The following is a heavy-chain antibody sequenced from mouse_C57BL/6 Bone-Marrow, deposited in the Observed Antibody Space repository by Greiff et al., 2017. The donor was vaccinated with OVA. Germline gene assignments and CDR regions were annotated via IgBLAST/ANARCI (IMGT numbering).Heavy chain of an antibody. V-gene: IGHV1-55*01. CDR2: IYPGSGST. Sequence: QVQLQQPGAELVKPGASVKMSCKASGYTFTSYWITWVKQRPGQGLEWIGDIYPGSGSTNYNETFKSKATLTVDTSSSTAYMQLSSLTSEDSAVYYCARPRGDDYDGDYAMDYWGQGTSVTVSS. CDR1: GYTFTSYW. D-gene: IGHD2-4*01. J-gene: IGHJ4*01. CDR3: ARPRGDDYDGDYAMDY.